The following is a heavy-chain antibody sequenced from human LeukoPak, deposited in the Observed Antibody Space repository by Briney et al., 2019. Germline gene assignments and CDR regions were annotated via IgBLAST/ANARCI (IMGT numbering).Heavy chain of an antibody. D-gene: IGHD2-15*01. Sequence: ASVKVSCKASGYTFTSYDINWVRQATGQGLEWMGWMNPNSGNTGYAQKFQGRVTMTRNTSISTAYMELSSLRSEDTAVYYCARRGEYCSGGSCYLYWFDPWGQGTLVTVSS. CDR2: MNPNSGNT. CDR3: ARRGEYCSGGSCYLYWFDP. J-gene: IGHJ5*02. CDR1: GYTFTSYD. V-gene: IGHV1-8*01.